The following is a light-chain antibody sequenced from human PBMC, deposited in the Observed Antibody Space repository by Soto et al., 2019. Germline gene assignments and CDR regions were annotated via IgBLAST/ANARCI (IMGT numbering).Light chain of an antibody. Sequence: EIVLTQSPDTLSLSPGERATLSCRASQSVNNALAWYQQKPGQAHRLLNYNASNSTTGIPARFSGSESGTDFTLTISSIETEDYAIYYCKHRRSWPLTFGGGTKVEIK. CDR3: KHRRSWPLT. CDR1: QSVNNA. CDR2: NAS. J-gene: IGKJ4*01. V-gene: IGKV3-11*01.